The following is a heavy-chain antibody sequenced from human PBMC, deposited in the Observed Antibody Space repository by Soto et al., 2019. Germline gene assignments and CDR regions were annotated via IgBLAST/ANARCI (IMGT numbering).Heavy chain of an antibody. CDR1: GGSISSSSYY. CDR2: IYYSGST. D-gene: IGHD6-19*01. Sequence: SETLSLTCTVSGGSISSSSYYWGWIREPPGKGLEWIGSIYYSGSTYYNPSLKSRVTISVDTSKNQFSLKLSSVTAAETAVYYCAREHGKSSGFDGMDVWGQGTTVTVSS. CDR3: AREHGKSSGFDGMDV. J-gene: IGHJ6*02. V-gene: IGHV4-39*02.